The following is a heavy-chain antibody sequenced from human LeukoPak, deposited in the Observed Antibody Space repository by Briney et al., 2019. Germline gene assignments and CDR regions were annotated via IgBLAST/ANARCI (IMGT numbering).Heavy chain of an antibody. D-gene: IGHD2-2*01. CDR1: GYTFTSYG. CDR3: ARGGRYCSSTSCYDRGVDY. Sequence: ASVKVSCKASGYTFTSYGISWVRQAPGQGLEWMGWISAYNGNTNYAQKLQGRVTMTTDTSTSTAYMELRSLRSDDTAVYYCARGGRYCSSTSCYDRGVDYWGQGTLVTVSS. J-gene: IGHJ4*02. V-gene: IGHV1-18*01. CDR2: ISAYNGNT.